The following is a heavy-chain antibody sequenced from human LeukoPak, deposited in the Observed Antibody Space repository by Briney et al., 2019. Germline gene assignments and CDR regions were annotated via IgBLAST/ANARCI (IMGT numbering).Heavy chain of an antibody. CDR3: ARDRSYGDYLNYYDY. J-gene: IGHJ4*02. CDR1: GGSISSNY. V-gene: IGHV4-59*01. CDR2: IYYSGST. Sequence: PSETLSLTCTVSGGSISSNYLSWIRQPPGKGLEWIGYIYYSGSTNSNPSLKSRFTISVDTSKNQFSLNMSSVTAADTAVYYCARDRSYGDYLNYYDYWGQGTLVTVSS. D-gene: IGHD4-17*01.